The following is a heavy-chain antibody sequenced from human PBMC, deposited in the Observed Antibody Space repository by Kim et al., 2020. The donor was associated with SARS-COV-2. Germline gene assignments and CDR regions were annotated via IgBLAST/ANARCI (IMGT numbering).Heavy chain of an antibody. Sequence: SETLSLTCTVSGDSITTSFWTWVRQSPGKGLEWIGNVFHNGITKYNPSLKSRLTMSASASKNEFSLRLSSVTAADTAFYYCARSMMWVVQTNDAFDIWG. V-gene: IGHV4-59*01. D-gene: IGHD1-26*01. CDR2: VFHNGIT. CDR3: ARSMMWVVQTNDAFDI. J-gene: IGHJ3*02. CDR1: GDSITTSF.